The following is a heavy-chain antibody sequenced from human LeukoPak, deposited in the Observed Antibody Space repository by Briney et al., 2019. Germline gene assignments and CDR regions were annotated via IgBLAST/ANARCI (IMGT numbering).Heavy chain of an antibody. CDR3: ASEYGDRNNELDY. CDR1: GFTFSSYW. Sequence: PGGSLRLSCAASGFTFSSYWMSWVRQAPGKGLEWVANIKQDGSEKYYVDSVKGRFTISRDNAKNSLYLQMNSLRAEDTAVYYRASEYGDRNNELDYWGQGTLVTVSS. D-gene: IGHD4-17*01. J-gene: IGHJ4*02. V-gene: IGHV3-7*01. CDR2: IKQDGSEK.